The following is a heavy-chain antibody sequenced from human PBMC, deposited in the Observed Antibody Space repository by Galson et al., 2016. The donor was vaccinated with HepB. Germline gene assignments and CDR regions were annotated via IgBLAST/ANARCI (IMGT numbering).Heavy chain of an antibody. D-gene: IGHD3-3*01. Sequence: SLRLSCAASQFTFSIYRMNWVRQAPGKGLEWVSSISSSSSSVHYADSVKGRFTISRDDAKNSLYLQMNSLRAEDTAVYYCARGKRYYDFWSGHEHDYWGQGTLVTVSS. CDR2: ISSSSSSV. CDR3: ARGKRYYDFWSGHEHDY. CDR1: QFTFSIYR. J-gene: IGHJ4*02. V-gene: IGHV3-21*01.